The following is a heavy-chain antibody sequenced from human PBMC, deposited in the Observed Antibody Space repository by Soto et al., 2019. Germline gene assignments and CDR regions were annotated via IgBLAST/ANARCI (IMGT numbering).Heavy chain of an antibody. CDR1: GGTFSSYA. D-gene: IGHD2-2*01. CDR3: ARSDATVVPAAISPEGFYYYYYGMDV. V-gene: IGHV1-69*13. J-gene: IGHJ6*02. Sequence: ASVKVSCKASGGTFSSYAISWVRQAPGQGLEWMGGIIPIFGTANYAQKFQGRVTITADESTSTAYMELSSLRSEDTAVYYCARSDATVVPAAISPEGFYYYYYGMDVWGQGTTVTVSS. CDR2: IIPIFGTA.